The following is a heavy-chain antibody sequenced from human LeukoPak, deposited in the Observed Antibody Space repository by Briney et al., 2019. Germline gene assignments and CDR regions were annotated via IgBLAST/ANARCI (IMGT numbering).Heavy chain of an antibody. CDR1: GGSISSGGYY. CDR2: IYYSGST. CDR3: AREGGSYYGVDY. D-gene: IGHD1-26*01. V-gene: IGHV4-31*03. Sequence: SETLSLTCTVSGGSISSGGYYWSWIRQHPGKGLEWIGYIYYSGSTYYSPSLKSRVTISVDTSKNQFSLKLSSVTAADTAVYYCAREGGSYYGVDYWGQGTLVTVSS. J-gene: IGHJ4*02.